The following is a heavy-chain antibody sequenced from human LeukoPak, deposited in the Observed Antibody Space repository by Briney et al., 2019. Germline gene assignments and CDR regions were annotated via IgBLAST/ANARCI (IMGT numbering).Heavy chain of an antibody. CDR2: IIPIFGTA. CDR3: ARDKLVTYYYGSGSHDAD. J-gene: IGHJ4*02. CDR1: GGTFSSYA. Sequence: SVKVSCKASGGTFSSYAISWVRQAPGQGLEWMGRIIPIFGTANYAQKFQGRVTITTDESTNTAYMELSSLRSEDTAVYYCARDKLVTYYYGSGSHDADWGQGTLVTVSS. D-gene: IGHD3-10*01. V-gene: IGHV1-69*05.